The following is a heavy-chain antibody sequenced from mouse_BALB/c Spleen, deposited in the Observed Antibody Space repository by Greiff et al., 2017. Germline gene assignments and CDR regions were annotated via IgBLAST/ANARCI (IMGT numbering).Heavy chain of an antibody. D-gene: IGHD3-2*01. CDR1: GFTFSSYG. CDR3: ARQTARATWFAY. CDR2: ISSGGSYT. V-gene: IGHV5-6*01. Sequence: EVHLVESGGDLVKPGGSLKLSCAASGFTFSSYGMSWVRQTPDKRLEWVATISSGGSYTYYPDSVKGRFTISRDNAKNTLYLQMSSLKSEDTAMYYCARQTARATWFAYWGQGTLVTVSA. J-gene: IGHJ3*01.